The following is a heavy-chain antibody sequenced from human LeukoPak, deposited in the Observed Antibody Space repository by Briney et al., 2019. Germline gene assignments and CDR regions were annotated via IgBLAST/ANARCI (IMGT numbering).Heavy chain of an antibody. CDR2: IGTASDT. V-gene: IGHV3-13*01. J-gene: IGHJ6*03. Sequence: GGSLRLSCAASGFIFSSFDMHWVRQPTGQGLEWVSTIGTASDTYYPGSVEGRFTLSRDNAKNSLYLQMNSLTAGDTAVYYCARGPPRGKYYYMDVWGKGPTVTVSS. D-gene: IGHD1-1*01. CDR3: ARGPPRGKYYYMDV. CDR1: GFIFSSFD.